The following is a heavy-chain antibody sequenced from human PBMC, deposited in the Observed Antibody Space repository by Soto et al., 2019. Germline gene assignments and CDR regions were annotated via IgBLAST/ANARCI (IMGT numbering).Heavy chain of an antibody. J-gene: IGHJ4*02. Sequence: GGSLRLSCAASGFTFSSYAMSWVRQAPGKGLEWVSAISGSGGSTYYAESVKGRFTISRDNSKNTLYLQMNSLRAEDTAVYYCAKGGKYYDFWSGSESRLGFDYWGQGTLVTVSS. CDR1: GFTFSSYA. V-gene: IGHV3-23*01. CDR2: ISGSGGST. D-gene: IGHD3-3*01. CDR3: AKGGKYYDFWSGSESRLGFDY.